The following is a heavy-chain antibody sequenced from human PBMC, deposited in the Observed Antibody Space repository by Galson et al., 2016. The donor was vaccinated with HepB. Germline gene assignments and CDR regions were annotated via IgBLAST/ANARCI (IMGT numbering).Heavy chain of an antibody. CDR1: GYTFTSHA. J-gene: IGHJ6*02. D-gene: IGHD5-18*01. V-gene: IGHV1-3*01. Sequence: SVKVSCKASGYTFTSHAMLWVRQAPGQRLEWLGWINPGNDHTKYSQASHGRVSITRDTSATTAYLELTSLRYEDTAVYYCARGLGYGYGGNYYYMDVWGQVTAVTISS. CDR2: INPGNDHT. CDR3: ARGLGYGYGGNYYYMDV.